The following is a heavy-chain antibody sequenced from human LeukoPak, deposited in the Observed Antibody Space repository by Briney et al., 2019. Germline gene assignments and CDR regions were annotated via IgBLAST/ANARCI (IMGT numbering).Heavy chain of an antibody. J-gene: IGHJ4*02. D-gene: IGHD5-24*01. CDR1: EFTFSHFA. CDR3: TRDAYNFNDFDY. V-gene: IGHV3-30*01. CDR2: VSSHGNDG. Sequence: ARSLRLSCAVSEFTFSHFAMHWVRQAPGKGLEWVAVVSSHGNDGYYADSVKGRFTISRDNSKNTLYLQIDSLRAEDTAIYYCTRDAYNFNDFDYWGQGTLVTVSS.